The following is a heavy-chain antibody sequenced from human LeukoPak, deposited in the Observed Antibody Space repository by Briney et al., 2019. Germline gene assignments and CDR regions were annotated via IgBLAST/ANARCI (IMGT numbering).Heavy chain of an antibody. J-gene: IGHJ4*02. CDR3: ARDWVVVVPAALRYYFDY. CDR2: ISSSSSYI. Sequence: GGSLRLSCAASGFTFSSYSMNWVRQAPGKGLEWVSSISSSSSYIYYADSVKGRFTISRDNAKNSLYLQMNSLRAEDTAVYYCARDWVVVVPAALRYYFDYWGQGTLVTVSS. CDR1: GFTFSSYS. D-gene: IGHD2-2*01. V-gene: IGHV3-21*01.